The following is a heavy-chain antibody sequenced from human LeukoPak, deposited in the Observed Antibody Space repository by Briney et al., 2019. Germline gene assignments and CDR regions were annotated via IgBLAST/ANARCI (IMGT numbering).Heavy chain of an antibody. CDR3: ARETPDSSSWTAFDF. CDR1: GFTFSSYN. V-gene: IGHV3-48*02. J-gene: IGHJ4*02. D-gene: IGHD6-13*01. Sequence: GGSLRLSCAASGFTFSSYNMNWVRQAPGKGLEWVAYITLSRTTIYYADSVKGRLTISGDNAKNSLSLQMNSLRDEDTAVYYCARETPDSSSWTAFDFWGQGTLVTVSS. CDR2: ITLSRTTI.